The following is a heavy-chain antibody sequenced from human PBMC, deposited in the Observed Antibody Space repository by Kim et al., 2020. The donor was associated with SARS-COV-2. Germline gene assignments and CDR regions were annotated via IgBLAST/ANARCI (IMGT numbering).Heavy chain of an antibody. CDR3: AASGSYTTTNWFDP. D-gene: IGHD3-10*01. V-gene: IGHV6-1*01. CDR2: TYYRSKWYN. Sequence: SQTLSLTCAISGDSVSSNSAAWNWIRQSPSRGLEWLGRTYYRSKWYNDYAVSVKSRITINPDTTKNQFSLQLNSVTPEDTAVYYCAASGSYTTTNWFDPWGQGTLVTVSS. J-gene: IGHJ5*02. CDR1: GDSVSSNSAA.